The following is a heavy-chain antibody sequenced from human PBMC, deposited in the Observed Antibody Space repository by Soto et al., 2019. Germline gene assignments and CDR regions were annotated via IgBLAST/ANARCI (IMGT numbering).Heavy chain of an antibody. V-gene: IGHV4-39*07. CDR3: ARINPGAGHYYDMDV. D-gene: IGHD3-10*01. Sequence: ASETLSLTCTVSGGSISSSSFHWGWIRQPPGKGLEWIGYIYYSGSTYYNPSLKSRVTMSVDTSKNQFSLKLSSVTAVDTAVYYCARINPGAGHYYDMDVWGQGTTVTVSS. J-gene: IGHJ6*02. CDR1: GGSISSSSFH. CDR2: IYYSGST.